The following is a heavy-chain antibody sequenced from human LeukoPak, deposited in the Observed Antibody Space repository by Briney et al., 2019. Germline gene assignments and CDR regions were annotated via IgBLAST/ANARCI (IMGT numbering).Heavy chain of an antibody. CDR2: IIPIFGTA. Sequence: ASVKVSCKASGGTFSSYAISWVRQAPGQGLEWMGGIIPIFGTANYAQKFQGRVTITADESTSTAYMELSSLRSEDTAVYYCATAIAARPGEYYYYYGMDVWGQGTTVTVSS. CDR1: GGTFSSYA. J-gene: IGHJ6*02. CDR3: ATAIAARPGEYYYYYGMDV. D-gene: IGHD6-6*01. V-gene: IGHV1-69*13.